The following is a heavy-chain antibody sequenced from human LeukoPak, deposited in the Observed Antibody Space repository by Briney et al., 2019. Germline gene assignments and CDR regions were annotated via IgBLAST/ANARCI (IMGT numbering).Heavy chain of an antibody. CDR2: INPSGDST. V-gene: IGHV1-46*01. J-gene: IGHJ4*02. CDR1: GYTFTSYY. Sequence: GASVTVSCKASGYTFTSYYMHWVRQPPGQGLEWMGIINPSGDSTSYAQKFQGRATMTRDTSTSTVYMELSSLRSEDTAVYYCARLKGIAAAGIYFDYWGQGTLVTVSS. D-gene: IGHD6-13*01. CDR3: ARLKGIAAAGIYFDY.